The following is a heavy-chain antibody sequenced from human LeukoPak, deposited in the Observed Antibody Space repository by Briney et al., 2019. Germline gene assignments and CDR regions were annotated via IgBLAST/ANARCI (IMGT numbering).Heavy chain of an antibody. CDR1: GYTFTNYG. CDR2: ISAYNGNT. D-gene: IGHD1-26*01. Sequence: ASVKVSCKASGYTFTNYGISWVRQAPGQGLEWMGWISAYNGNTNYAQKFQGWVTMTRDTSISTAYMELSRLRSDDTAVYYCATGGWELPYGYWGQGTLVTVSS. CDR3: ATGGWELPYGY. J-gene: IGHJ4*02. V-gene: IGHV1-18*01.